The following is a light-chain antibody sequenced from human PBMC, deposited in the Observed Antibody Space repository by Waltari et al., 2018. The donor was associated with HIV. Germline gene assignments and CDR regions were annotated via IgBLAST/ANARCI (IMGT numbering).Light chain of an antibody. CDR3: AAWDDSLNGWV. Sequence: QSVLTQPPSASGTPGQRVTISCSGSSSNIGSNTVSCFQQLPGTAPKLLIYSNNQGPSGVPDRFSGAKSGTSASLAITGLQSEDEADYYCAAWDDSLNGWVFGGGTKLTVL. J-gene: IGLJ3*02. CDR2: SNN. V-gene: IGLV1-44*01. CDR1: SSNIGSNT.